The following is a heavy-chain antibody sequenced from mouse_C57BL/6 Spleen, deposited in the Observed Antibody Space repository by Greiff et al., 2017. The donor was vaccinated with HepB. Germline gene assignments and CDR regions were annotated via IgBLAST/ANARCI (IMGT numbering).Heavy chain of an antibody. CDR1: GYTFTDYN. V-gene: IGHV1-18*01. Sequence: EVKLMESGPELVKPGASVKIPCKASGYTFTDYNMDWVKQSHGKSLEWIGDINPNNGGTIYNQKFKGKATLTVDKSSSTAYMELRSLTSEDTAVYYCARSAARAWFAYWGQGTLVTVSA. CDR2: INPNNGGT. J-gene: IGHJ3*01. CDR3: ARSAARAWFAY.